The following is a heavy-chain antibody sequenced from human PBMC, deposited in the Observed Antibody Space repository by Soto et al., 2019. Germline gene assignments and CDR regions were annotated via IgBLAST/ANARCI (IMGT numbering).Heavy chain of an antibody. Sequence: SVKFSCKTSGYNFIGYGITWVRQAPGQGLEWMGWISAYNGNSNYAQSLQDRVTMTTDSSTATAYLELRSLRPDDTAVYFCARGMYMASCDPWGQGTTLTVS. CDR2: ISAYNGNS. CDR1: GYNFIGYG. D-gene: IGHD1-1*01. V-gene: IGHV1-18*01. J-gene: IGHJ5*02. CDR3: ARGMYMASCDP.